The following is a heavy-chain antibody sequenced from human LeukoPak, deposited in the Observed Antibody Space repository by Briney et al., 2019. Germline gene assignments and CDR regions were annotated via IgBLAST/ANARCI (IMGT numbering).Heavy chain of an antibody. Sequence: GASVKVSCKASGYTFTSYYMHWVRQAPGQGLEWMGWINAKTGNPTYAQGFTGRFVFSLDTSVSTAYLQINSLKAEDTAVYYCARGWFGEISYYFDYWGQGTLVTVSS. D-gene: IGHD3-10*01. CDR2: INAKTGNP. CDR3: ARGWFGEISYYFDY. J-gene: IGHJ4*02. V-gene: IGHV7-4-1*02. CDR1: GYTFTSYY.